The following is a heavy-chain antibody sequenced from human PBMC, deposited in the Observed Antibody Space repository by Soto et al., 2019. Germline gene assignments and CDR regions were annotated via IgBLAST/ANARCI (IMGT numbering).Heavy chain of an antibody. D-gene: IGHD3-22*01. CDR1: GFTFSSYG. J-gene: IGHJ4*02. Sequence: GGSLRLSCAASGFTFSSYGMHWVRQAPGKGLEWVAVISYDGSNKYYADSVKGRFTISRDNSKNTLYLQMNSLRAEDTAVYYCAKDPYYYDSSGYPDYWGQGTLVTVSS. CDR3: AKDPYYYDSSGYPDY. V-gene: IGHV3-30*18. CDR2: ISYDGSNK.